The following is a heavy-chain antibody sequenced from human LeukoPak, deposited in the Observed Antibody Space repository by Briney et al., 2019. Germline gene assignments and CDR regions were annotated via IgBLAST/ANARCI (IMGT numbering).Heavy chain of an antibody. Sequence: GGSLRLSCAASGFTVSSNYMSWVRQAPGKGLEWVSVIYSGGSTYYADSVMGRFTISRDNSKNTLYLQMDSLRAEDTAVYYCARGDSDFWSGYPSWGQGTLVTVSS. V-gene: IGHV3-66*02. D-gene: IGHD3-3*01. CDR2: IYSGGST. J-gene: IGHJ5*02. CDR3: ARGDSDFWSGYPS. CDR1: GFTVSSNY.